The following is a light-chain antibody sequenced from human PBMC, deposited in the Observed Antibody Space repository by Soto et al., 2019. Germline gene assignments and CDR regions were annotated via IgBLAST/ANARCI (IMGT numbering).Light chain of an antibody. CDR1: QNIHSF. CDR3: QQRLYWPLFT. J-gene: IGKJ2*01. Sequence: EIVLTQSPATVSLSPGESATLSCRASQNIHSFLAWYQQRPGQAPRLLIYDASFRATAIPARVNGSGSGTDFTLTITRLEPEDFAVYYCQQRLYWPLFTFGQGTRLEIK. CDR2: DAS. V-gene: IGKV3-11*01.